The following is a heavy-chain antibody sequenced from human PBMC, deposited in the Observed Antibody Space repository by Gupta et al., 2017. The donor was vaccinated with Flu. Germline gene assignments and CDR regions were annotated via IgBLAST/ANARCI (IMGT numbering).Heavy chain of an antibody. Sequence: EVQLLESGGGLVRPGGSLRLSCAASGFTFSSFALSWVRQAPGKGLEWVSAIGGGASTYYADSVKGRFTISRDNSKNTLYLQMNSLRAEDTAVYYCARDLYGGNLSGWFDPWGQGTLVTVSS. CDR2: IGGGAST. D-gene: IGHD4-23*01. V-gene: IGHV3-23*01. J-gene: IGHJ5*02. CDR3: ARDLYGGNLSGWFDP. CDR1: GFTFSSFA.